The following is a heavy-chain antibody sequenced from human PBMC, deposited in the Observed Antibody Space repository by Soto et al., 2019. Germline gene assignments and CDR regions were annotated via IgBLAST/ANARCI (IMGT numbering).Heavy chain of an antibody. J-gene: IGHJ3*02. CDR3: ARAAVVATRYAFDI. Sequence: ASVKVSCKASGYTFTSYAMHWVRQAPGQRLEWMGWINAGNGNTKYSQKFQGRVTITRDTSASTAYMELSSLRSEDTAVYYCARAAVVATRYAFDIWGQGTMVTVSS. CDR1: GYTFTSYA. CDR2: INAGNGNT. D-gene: IGHD6-19*01. V-gene: IGHV1-3*01.